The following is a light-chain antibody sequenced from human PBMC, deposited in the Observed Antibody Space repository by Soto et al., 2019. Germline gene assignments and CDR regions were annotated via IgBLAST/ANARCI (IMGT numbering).Light chain of an antibody. CDR1: QSVSSN. Sequence: EIVMTQSPATLSVSPGERANLSCRARQSVSSNLAWYQQKPGQAPRLLIYGASTRATGIPARFSGSGSGTEFTLTISSLQSEDFAVYYCQQSGYTFGQGTRLEIK. CDR2: GAS. CDR3: QQSGYT. V-gene: IGKV3-15*01. J-gene: IGKJ5*01.